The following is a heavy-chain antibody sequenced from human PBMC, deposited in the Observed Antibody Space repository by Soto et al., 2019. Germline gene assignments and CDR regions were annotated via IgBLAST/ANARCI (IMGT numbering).Heavy chain of an antibody. D-gene: IGHD6-19*01. CDR2: TYYRSNWNS. CDR1: WGSVSSNTAT. Sequence: PSQTLSLTCAISWGSVSSNTATWNWVRQSPSRGLEWLGRTYYRSNWNSDYALSVKSRITINPDTSKNQFSLQLNSLTPEDTAVYYCAGELDIHHGLGYWGPGTSVTVSS. V-gene: IGHV6-1*01. J-gene: IGHJ4*02. CDR3: AGELDIHHGLGY.